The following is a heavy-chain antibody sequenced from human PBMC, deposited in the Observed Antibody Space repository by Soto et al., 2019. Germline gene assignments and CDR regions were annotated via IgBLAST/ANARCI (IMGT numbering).Heavy chain of an antibody. CDR3: AKGMRLYSFDY. CDR2: ISGSGGST. V-gene: IGHV3-23*01. Sequence: EVQLLESGGGLVQPGGSLRLSCAASGFTFSSYAMSWVRQAPGKGLEWVSAISGSGGSTYYADSVKGRFTISRDNSKNTMYLQINSLGVDDTAVYYCAKGMRLYSFDYWGQGTLVTVSS. CDR1: GFTFSSYA. D-gene: IGHD2-8*01. J-gene: IGHJ4*02.